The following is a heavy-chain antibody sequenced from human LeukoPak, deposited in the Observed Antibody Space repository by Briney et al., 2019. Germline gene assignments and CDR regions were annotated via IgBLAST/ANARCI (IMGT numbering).Heavy chain of an antibody. J-gene: IGHJ6*03. CDR2: ISSSGSTI. Sequence: GGSLRLSCAASGFTFSDYYMSWIRQAPGKGLEWVSYISSSGSTIYYADSVKGRFTISRDNSKNTLYLQMNSLRAEDTAVYYCAKVPNYDFWSGYYYYYYMDVWGKGTTVTVSS. D-gene: IGHD3-3*01. CDR3: AKVPNYDFWSGYYYYYYMDV. V-gene: IGHV3-11*01. CDR1: GFTFSDYY.